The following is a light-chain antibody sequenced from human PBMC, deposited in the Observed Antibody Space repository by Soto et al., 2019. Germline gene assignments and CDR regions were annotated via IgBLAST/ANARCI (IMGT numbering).Light chain of an antibody. Sequence: QSALTQPASVSGSPGQSITISCTGTSSDVGSFNLVSWYQHHPGKAPKLIIYEGNKWPSGISSRFSGSMSGNTASLTIFGLQAEDEADYYCCSYAGSSTLVFGGGTKLTVL. CDR3: CSYAGSSTLV. J-gene: IGLJ2*01. CDR1: SSDVGSFNL. CDR2: EGN. V-gene: IGLV2-23*01.